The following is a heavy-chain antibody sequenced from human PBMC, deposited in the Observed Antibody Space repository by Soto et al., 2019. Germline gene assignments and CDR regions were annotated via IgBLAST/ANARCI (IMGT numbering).Heavy chain of an antibody. CDR2: ISYDGSNK. V-gene: IGHV3-30*18. CDR1: GFTFSSYG. D-gene: IGHD2-2*01. CDR3: AKLEVVPAATTDS. J-gene: IGHJ4*02. Sequence: PXGSLRLSCAASGFTFSSYGMHWVRQAPGKGLEWVAVISYDGSNKYYADSVKGRFTISRDNSKNTLYLQMNSLRAEDTAVYYCAKLEVVPAATTDSWGQGTLVTVSS.